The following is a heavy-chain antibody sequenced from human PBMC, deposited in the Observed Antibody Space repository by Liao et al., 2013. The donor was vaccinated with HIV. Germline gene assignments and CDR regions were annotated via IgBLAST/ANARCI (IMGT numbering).Heavy chain of an antibody. CDR2: INHSGST. V-gene: IGHV4-34*01. J-gene: IGHJ4*02. CDR3: ARFCGGDCYAPGIDY. Sequence: QVQLQQWGAGLLKPSETLSLTCAVYGGSFSGYYWSWIRQPPGKGLEWIGEINHSGSTNYNPSLKSRVTISVDTSKNQFSLKLSSVTAADTAVYYCARFCGGDCYAPGIDYWGQGTLVTVSS. CDR1: GGSFSGYY. D-gene: IGHD2-21*01.